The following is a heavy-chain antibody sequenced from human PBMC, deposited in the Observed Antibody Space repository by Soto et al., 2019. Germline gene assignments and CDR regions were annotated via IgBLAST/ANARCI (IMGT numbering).Heavy chain of an antibody. D-gene: IGHD3-3*01. J-gene: IGHJ4*02. CDR2: ISAYNGNT. CDR1: GYTFTSYG. CDR3: ARDSRGPDFWSGGNFDY. V-gene: IGHV1-18*01. Sequence: ASVKVSCKASGYTFTSYGISWVRQAPGQGLEWMGWISAYNGNTNYAQKLQGRVTMTTDTSTSTAYMELRSLRSDDTAVYYCARDSRGPDFWSGGNFDYWGQGTLVTVSS.